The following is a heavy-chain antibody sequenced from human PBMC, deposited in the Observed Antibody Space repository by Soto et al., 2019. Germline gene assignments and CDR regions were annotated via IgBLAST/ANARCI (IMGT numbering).Heavy chain of an antibody. CDR2: ISGSGGST. J-gene: IGHJ5*02. CDR1: GFTFSSYA. V-gene: IGHV3-23*01. CDR3: AKDLSSIAARWGFDP. D-gene: IGHD6-6*01. Sequence: EGSLRLSCAASGFTFSSYAMSWVRQAPGKGLEWVSAISGSGGSTYYADSVKGRFTISRDNSKNTLYLQMNSLRAEDTAVYYCAKDLSSIAARWGFDPWGQGTLVTVSS.